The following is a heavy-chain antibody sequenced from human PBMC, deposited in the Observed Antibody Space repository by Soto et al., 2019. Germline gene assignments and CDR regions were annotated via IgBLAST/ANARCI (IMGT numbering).Heavy chain of an antibody. Sequence: SETLSLTCTVSGGSISSYYWSWIRQPPGKGLEWIGYIYYSGSTNYNPSLKSRVTISVDTSKNQFSLKLSSVTAADTAVYYCAFHGYCSSTSCYVPPVNWGQGTLVTVAS. CDR3: AFHGYCSSTSCYVPPVN. J-gene: IGHJ4*02. CDR1: GGSISSYY. CDR2: IYYSGST. V-gene: IGHV4-59*01. D-gene: IGHD2-2*01.